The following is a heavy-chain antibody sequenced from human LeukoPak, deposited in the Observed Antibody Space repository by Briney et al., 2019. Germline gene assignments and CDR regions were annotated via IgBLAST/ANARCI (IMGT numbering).Heavy chain of an antibody. V-gene: IGHV4-39*01. D-gene: IGHD5-18*01. J-gene: IGHJ6*03. CDR3: ARHHTYLSYGYFYYYMDV. Sequence: SETLSLTCTVSGGSISSSSYYWGWIRQPPGKGLEWIGSIYYSGSTYYNPSLKSRVTISVDTSKNQFSLKLSSVTAADTAVYYCARHHTYLSYGYFYYYMDVWGKGTTVTISS. CDR2: IYYSGST. CDR1: GGSISSSSYY.